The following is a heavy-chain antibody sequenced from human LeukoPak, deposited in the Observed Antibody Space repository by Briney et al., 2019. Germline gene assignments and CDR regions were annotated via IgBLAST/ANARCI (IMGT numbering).Heavy chain of an antibody. V-gene: IGHV5-51*01. D-gene: IGHD1-7*01. Sequence: GESLKISCQGSGYSFTSYWIGWVRQMPGKGLEWMGIIYPGDSDTRYSPSFQGQVTISADKSISTAYLQWSSLKASDTAMYYCARLWNYDHYYYYYYGMDVWGQGTTVTVSS. CDR3: ARLWNYDHYYYYYYGMDV. CDR2: IYPGDSDT. J-gene: IGHJ6*02. CDR1: GYSFTSYW.